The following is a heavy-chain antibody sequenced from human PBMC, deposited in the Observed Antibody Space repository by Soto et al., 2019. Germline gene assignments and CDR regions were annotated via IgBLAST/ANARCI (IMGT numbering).Heavy chain of an antibody. J-gene: IGHJ6*02. D-gene: IGHD3-10*01. Sequence: QVQLVQSGAEVKKPGASVKVSCKVSGYTLTELSMHWVRQAPGKGLEWMGGFDPEDGETIYAQKFQGRVTMTEDTSXDTLYXXLSSLRSEDTAVYYCATSRITMVRGRPRNYYGMDVWGQGTTVTVSS. CDR3: ATSRITMVRGRPRNYYGMDV. CDR2: FDPEDGET. CDR1: GYTLTELS. V-gene: IGHV1-24*01.